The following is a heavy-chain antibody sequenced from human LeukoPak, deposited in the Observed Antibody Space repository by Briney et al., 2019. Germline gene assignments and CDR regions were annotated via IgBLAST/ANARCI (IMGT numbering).Heavy chain of an antibody. CDR1: GGSFNGYY. CDR3: ARGRGWSGDNYSYGMDV. J-gene: IGHJ6*02. V-gene: IGHV4-34*01. CDR2: INRSGGT. D-gene: IGHD6-19*01. Sequence: PSETLSLTCAVSGGSFNGYYWSWLRQPPGKGLEWIGEINRSGGTNYNPSLKSRATITVDTSKSQFSLRLSSVTATDTAVYYCARGRGWSGDNYSYGMDVWGQGTTVTVSS.